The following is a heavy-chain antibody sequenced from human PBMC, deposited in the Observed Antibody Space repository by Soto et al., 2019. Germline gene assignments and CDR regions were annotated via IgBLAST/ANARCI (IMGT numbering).Heavy chain of an antibody. CDR3: ARVDLLRYCSSTSCSRLNYYYMDV. Sequence: GGSLRLSCAASGFTFSSYWMSWVRQAPGKGLEWVANIKQDGSEKYYVDSVKGRFTISRDNAKNSLYLQMNSLRAEDTAVYYCARVDLLRYCSSTSCSRLNYYYMDVWGKGTTVTVSS. CDR1: GFTFSSYW. CDR2: IKQDGSEK. D-gene: IGHD2-2*01. V-gene: IGHV3-7*01. J-gene: IGHJ6*03.